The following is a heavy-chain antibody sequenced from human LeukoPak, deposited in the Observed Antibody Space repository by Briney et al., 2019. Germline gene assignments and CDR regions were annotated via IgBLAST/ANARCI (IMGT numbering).Heavy chain of an antibody. D-gene: IGHD6-19*01. CDR3: ARDGSSGWYRGWFDP. J-gene: IGHJ5*02. CDR1: GFTFSSYE. V-gene: IGHV3-48*03. CDR2: ISSSGSTI. Sequence: SGGSLRLSCAASGFTFSSYEMNWVRPAPGKGLEWVSYISSSGSTIYYADSVKGRFTNSRDNAKNSLYLQMNSLRPEDTAIYYCARDGSSGWYRGWFDPWGEGKLVTVSS.